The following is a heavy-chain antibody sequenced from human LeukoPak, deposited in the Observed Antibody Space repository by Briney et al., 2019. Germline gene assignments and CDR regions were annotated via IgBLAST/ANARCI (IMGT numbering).Heavy chain of an antibody. CDR2: IYYNGST. Sequence: SSETLSLTCTVSGGSMTSSVYYWGWIRQPPGKGLEWIGSIYYNGSTYYNPSLKSRVTISVDTSKKRFSLRLSSVTAADTAVYYCARTVAGTDFDYWGQGTLVTVSS. V-gene: IGHV4-39*07. CDR3: ARTVAGTDFDY. J-gene: IGHJ4*02. D-gene: IGHD6-19*01. CDR1: GGSMTSSVYY.